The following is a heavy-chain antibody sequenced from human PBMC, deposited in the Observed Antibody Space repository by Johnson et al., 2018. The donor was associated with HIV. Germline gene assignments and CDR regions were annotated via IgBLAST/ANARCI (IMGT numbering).Heavy chain of an antibody. CDR1: GLTFSSYA. V-gene: IGHV3-48*02. CDR2: ISGSGSTI. D-gene: IGHD5-18*01. CDR3: ARDRGRGGYSYGRGDAFDI. J-gene: IGHJ3*02. Sequence: VHLVESGGGLVKPGGSLRLSCVGSGLTFSSYAMSWVRQAPEKGLEWISYISGSGSTIYYADSVKGRFTIYRDAAKNSLYLQMHSLRDEDTAVYYCARDRGRGGYSYGRGDAFDIWGQGTMVTVSS.